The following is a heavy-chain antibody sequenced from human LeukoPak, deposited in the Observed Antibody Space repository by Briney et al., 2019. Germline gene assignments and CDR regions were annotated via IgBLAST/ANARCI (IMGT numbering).Heavy chain of an antibody. CDR1: GGSISSYY. CDR2: INHSGST. J-gene: IGHJ5*02. Sequence: SETLSLTCTVSGGSISSYYWSWIRQPPGKGLEWIGDINHSGSTNNNPSLKSRVTISVDTSKNQFSLKLSSVTAADTAVYYCARRYSSSSLGWFDPWGQGTLVTVSS. CDR3: ARRYSSSSLGWFDP. D-gene: IGHD6-6*01. V-gene: IGHV4-34*01.